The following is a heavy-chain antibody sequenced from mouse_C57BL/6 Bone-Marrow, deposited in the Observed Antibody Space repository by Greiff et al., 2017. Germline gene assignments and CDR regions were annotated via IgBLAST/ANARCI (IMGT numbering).Heavy chain of an antibody. CDR3: ARLELRLPYYYAMDY. CDR2: IYPGSGST. CDR1: GYTFTSYW. D-gene: IGHD3-2*02. J-gene: IGHJ4*01. V-gene: IGHV1-55*01. Sequence: QVQLKQPGAELVKPGASVKMSCKASGYTFTSYWITWVKQRPGQGLEWIGDIYPGSGSTNYNEKFKSKATLTVDTSSSTAYMQLSSLTSEDSAVYYCARLELRLPYYYAMDYWGQGTSVTVSS.